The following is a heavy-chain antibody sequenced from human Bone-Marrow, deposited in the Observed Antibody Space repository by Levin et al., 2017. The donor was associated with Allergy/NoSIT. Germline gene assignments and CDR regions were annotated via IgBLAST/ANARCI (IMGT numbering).Heavy chain of an antibody. J-gene: IGHJ6*02. CDR3: ARGEYSSFTWAESPNYYYYGMDV. CDR1: GGTFSSYA. Sequence: SVKVSCKASGGTFSSYAISWVRQAPGQGLEWMGGIIPIFGTANYAQKFQGRVTITADKSTSTAYMELSSLRSEDTAVYYCARGEYSSFTWAESPNYYYYGMDVWGQGTTVTVSS. D-gene: IGHD6-6*01. CDR2: IIPIFGTA. V-gene: IGHV1-69*06.